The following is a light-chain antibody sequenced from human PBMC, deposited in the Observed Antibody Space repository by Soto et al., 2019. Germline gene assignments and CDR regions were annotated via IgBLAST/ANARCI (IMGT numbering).Light chain of an antibody. CDR1: SSDVGGFNY. CDR2: DVT. V-gene: IGLV2-11*01. Sequence: QSALTQPRSVSGSPGQSVTISCTGTSSDVGGFNYVSWYQQHPGKAPKLMIYDVTKRPSRVPDRFSGSKSGNTASLTISGLQPEDEADYYCCSYAGSYTHVVFGGGTKLTVL. J-gene: IGLJ2*01. CDR3: CSYAGSYTHVV.